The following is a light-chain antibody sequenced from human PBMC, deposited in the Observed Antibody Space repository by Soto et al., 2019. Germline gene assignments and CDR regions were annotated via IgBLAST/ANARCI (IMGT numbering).Light chain of an antibody. Sequence: EIVLTQSPATLSLSPGERATLSCRASQSVSSYLAWYQQKPGQGPRLLIYDASKRATDIPARFTGSGSGTDFTLTLSSLEPEDFEVYFCQQRSTWTFGQGTKVEI. J-gene: IGKJ1*01. CDR3: QQRSTWT. V-gene: IGKV3-11*01. CDR2: DAS. CDR1: QSVSSY.